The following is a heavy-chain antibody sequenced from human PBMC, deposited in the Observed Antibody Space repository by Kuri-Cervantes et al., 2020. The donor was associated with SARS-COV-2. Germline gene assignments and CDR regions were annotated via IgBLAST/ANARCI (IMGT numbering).Heavy chain of an antibody. CDR3: ARSPGVSRYDFWSGTPAQFDY. CDR1: GFTFSSYS. Sequence: GGSLRLSCAASGFTFSSYSMNWVRQAPGKGLEWVSYISSSSSTIYYADSVKGRFTISRDNAKNSLYLQMNSLRAEDTAVYYCARSPGVSRYDFWSGTPAQFDYWGQGTLVTVSS. D-gene: IGHD3-3*01. V-gene: IGHV3-48*01. J-gene: IGHJ4*02. CDR2: ISSSSSTI.